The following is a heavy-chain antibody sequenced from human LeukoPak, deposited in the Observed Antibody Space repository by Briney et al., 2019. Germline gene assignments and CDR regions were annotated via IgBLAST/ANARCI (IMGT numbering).Heavy chain of an antibody. J-gene: IGHJ5*02. CDR2: ISASRGST. V-gene: IGHV3-23*01. CDR3: AKGKMTAFLNWFDP. Sequence: GGSLRLSCAASGFTFSSYAMTWVRQAPGKGLEWVAAISASRGSTYYADSVKGRFTISRDNSKNTLYLQMNSLRAEDTAIYYCAKGKMTAFLNWFDPWGQGTLVTVSS. D-gene: IGHD2-21*02. CDR1: GFTFSSYA.